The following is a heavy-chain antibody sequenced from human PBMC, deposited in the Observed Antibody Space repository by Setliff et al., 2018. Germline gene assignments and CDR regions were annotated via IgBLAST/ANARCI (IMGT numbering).Heavy chain of an antibody. D-gene: IGHD2-15*01. CDR1: GLSISGEYY. Sequence: PSETLSLTCAVSGLSISGEYYWGWIRQPPGGGPEWIGIIYHDGRAYYSTSLKSRVNLSLEMSKTQFSPHLNSVTAADTAVYYCMRQVGGGLWYFDYWGQGILVTAPQ. CDR2: IYHDGRA. J-gene: IGHJ4*02. CDR3: MRQVGGGLWYFDY. V-gene: IGHV4-38-2*01.